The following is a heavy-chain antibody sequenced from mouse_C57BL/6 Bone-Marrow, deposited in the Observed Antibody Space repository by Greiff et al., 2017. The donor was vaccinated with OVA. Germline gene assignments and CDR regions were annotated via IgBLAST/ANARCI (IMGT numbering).Heavy chain of an antibody. Sequence: EVQGVESGGDLVKPGGSLKLSCAASGFTFSSYGMSWVRQTPDKRLEWVATISSGGSYTYYPDSVKGRFTISRDNAKNTLYLQMSSLKSEDTAMYYCARLGWLLLDYWGQGTTLTVSS. D-gene: IGHD2-3*01. CDR2: ISSGGSYT. CDR1: GFTFSSYG. J-gene: IGHJ2*01. V-gene: IGHV5-6*01. CDR3: ARLGWLLLDY.